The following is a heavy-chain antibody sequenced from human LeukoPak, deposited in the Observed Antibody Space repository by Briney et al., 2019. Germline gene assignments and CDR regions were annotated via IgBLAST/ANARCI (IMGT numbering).Heavy chain of an antibody. Sequence: GESLKISCKGSGYIFTSYWIGWVRQMPGKGLEWMGIIYAGDSDTRYSPSFQGQVTISVDKSISTAYLQWSSLQASDTAMYYCARRIARLAVAGTNDWFDPWGQGTLVTVSS. CDR2: IYAGDSDT. D-gene: IGHD6-19*01. V-gene: IGHV5-51*01. CDR1: GYIFTSYW. J-gene: IGHJ5*02. CDR3: ARRIARLAVAGTNDWFDP.